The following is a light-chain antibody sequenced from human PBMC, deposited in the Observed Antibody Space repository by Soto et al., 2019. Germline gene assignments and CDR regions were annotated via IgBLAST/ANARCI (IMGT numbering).Light chain of an antibody. CDR2: GAS. V-gene: IGKV3-15*01. CDR3: HHYNNWPHT. Sequence: DIVMTQSPATLSVSPGERATLSCRASQSVASNLAWYQQRPGQGPRLLIYGASTRATGVPVRFSGSGSGTEFTLTISSLQSEDFAVYYCHHYNNWPHTFGGGTKVEIK. J-gene: IGKJ4*01. CDR1: QSVASN.